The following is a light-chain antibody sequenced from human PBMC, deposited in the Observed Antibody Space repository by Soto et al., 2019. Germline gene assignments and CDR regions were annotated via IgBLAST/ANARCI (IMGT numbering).Light chain of an antibody. J-gene: IGKJ2*01. CDR2: GAS. CDR1: QTVRSN. CDR3: QQYHNWPPQYT. V-gene: IGKV3-15*01. Sequence: EIVLTQSPATLSVSPGERATLSCRASQTVRSNLAWYQQKPGQAPRLLIHGASTRATGVPARFSGGGSGTEFTLTISSLQSEDFAVYYCQQYHNWPPQYTFGQGTKLQIK.